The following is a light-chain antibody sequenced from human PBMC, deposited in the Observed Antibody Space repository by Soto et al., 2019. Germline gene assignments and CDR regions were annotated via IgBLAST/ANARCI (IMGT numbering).Light chain of an antibody. V-gene: IGKV2D-29*02. Sequence: DVVMTQTPLSLSVAPGQPASISCKSSQSLLHITGETFLFWYLQKPGQSTQLLIYEVSTRVSGVPDRFSGSGSGTDFTLEISRVETDDVGIYYCMQSTQLPPTFGQGTRLEI. CDR2: EVS. J-gene: IGKJ5*01. CDR3: MQSTQLPPT. CDR1: QSLLHITGETF.